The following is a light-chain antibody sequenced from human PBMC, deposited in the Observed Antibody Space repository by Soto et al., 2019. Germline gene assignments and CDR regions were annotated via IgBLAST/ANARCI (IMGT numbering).Light chain of an antibody. Sequence: EIVLTQSPGTLSLSPGERATLSCRASQSVTSSTYLAWYQQKPGQAPRLLIYAASSRATGIPDRFSGSGSGTDFTLTISRLEPEDFAVYYCQQYGSSRGLTFGGGTKVEIK. V-gene: IGKV3-20*01. CDR2: AAS. J-gene: IGKJ4*01. CDR3: QQYGSSRGLT. CDR1: QSVTSSTY.